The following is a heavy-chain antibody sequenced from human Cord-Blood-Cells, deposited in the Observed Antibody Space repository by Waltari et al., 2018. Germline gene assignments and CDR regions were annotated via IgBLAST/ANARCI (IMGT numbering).Heavy chain of an antibody. D-gene: IGHD6-13*01. J-gene: IGHJ4*02. V-gene: IGHV4-34*01. CDR1: GGSFSGYY. Sequence: QVQLQQWGAGLLKPSETLSLTCAVYGGSFSGYYWSWIRQPPGKGLEWSGEINKSGSTNYNPSRKSRVTISVDTSKNQFSLKLSSVTAADTAVYYCARGRGAAAGTALINYFDYWGQGTLVTVSS. CDR2: INKSGST. CDR3: ARGRGAAAGTALINYFDY.